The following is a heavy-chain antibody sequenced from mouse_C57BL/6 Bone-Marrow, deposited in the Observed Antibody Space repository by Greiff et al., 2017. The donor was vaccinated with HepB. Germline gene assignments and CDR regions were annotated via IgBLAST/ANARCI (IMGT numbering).Heavy chain of an antibody. V-gene: IGHV1-42*01. CDR1: GYSFTGYY. CDR3: ARCTTVVPNYFDY. J-gene: IGHJ2*01. Sequence: VQLKESGPELVKPGASVKISCKASGYSFTGYYMNWVKQSPEKSLEWIGEINPSTGGTTYNQKFKAKATLTVDKSSSTAYMQLKSLTSEDSAVYYCARCTTVVPNYFDYWGQGTTLTVSS. CDR2: INPSTGGT. D-gene: IGHD1-1*01.